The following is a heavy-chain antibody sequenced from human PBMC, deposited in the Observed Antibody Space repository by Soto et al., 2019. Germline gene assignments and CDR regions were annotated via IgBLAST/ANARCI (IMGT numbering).Heavy chain of an antibody. CDR3: AREFSGHDAFDI. CDR2: ISSSGSYI. V-gene: IGHV3-21*01. J-gene: IGHJ3*02. CDR1: GFTFSNYN. Sequence: EVQLVESGGGLVKPEGSLRLSCAASGFTFSNYNINWVRQAPGKGLEWVSSISSSGSYIYYADSVKGRFTISRDNARNSLDLQLNTLRAEDTAVYYCAREFSGHDAFDIWGQGTMVTVSS.